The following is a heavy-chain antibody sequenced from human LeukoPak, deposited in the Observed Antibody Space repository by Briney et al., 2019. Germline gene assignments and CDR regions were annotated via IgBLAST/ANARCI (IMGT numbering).Heavy chain of an antibody. D-gene: IGHD1-26*01. J-gene: IGHJ3*02. CDR1: GFTFSNYG. V-gene: IGHV3-30*18. Sequence: PGRSLRLSCAASGFTFSNYGIHWVRQTPGKGLEWVAVISYDVSNKYYADSVKGRLTISRDKSKKTVYLQMNSLRAGETAVYYCAKAKIVGAIGDDVFDIGGEGTMVTVSS. CDR2: ISYDVSNK. CDR3: AKAKIVGAIGDDVFDI.